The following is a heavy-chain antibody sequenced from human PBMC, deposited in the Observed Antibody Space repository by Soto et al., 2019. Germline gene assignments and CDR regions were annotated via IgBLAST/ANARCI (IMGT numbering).Heavy chain of an antibody. CDR2: INHSGST. Sequence: QVQLQQWGAGLLKPSETLSLTCAVFGGSFSGYYWSWIRQPPGKGLEWIGEINHSGSTNYNPSLKSRVTISVDTSKNQFSLKLSSVTAADTAVYCCARGGYDYVWGSYRYTFFDYWGQGTLVTVSS. CDR1: GGSFSGYY. V-gene: IGHV4-34*01. D-gene: IGHD3-16*02. J-gene: IGHJ4*02. CDR3: ARGGYDYVWGSYRYTFFDY.